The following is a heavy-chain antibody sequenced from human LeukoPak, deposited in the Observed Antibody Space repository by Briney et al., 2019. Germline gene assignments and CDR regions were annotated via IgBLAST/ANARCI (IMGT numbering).Heavy chain of an antibody. V-gene: IGHV3-48*03. CDR1: GFTFSSYE. J-gene: IGHJ4*02. CDR2: IISSGSTI. Sequence: GGSLRLSCAASGFTFSSYEMNWVRQAPGKGLEWVSYIISSGSTIYYAGSVKGRFTISRDNAENSLYLQMNSLRAEDTAVYYCARGFDYWGQGTLVTVSS. CDR3: ARGFDY.